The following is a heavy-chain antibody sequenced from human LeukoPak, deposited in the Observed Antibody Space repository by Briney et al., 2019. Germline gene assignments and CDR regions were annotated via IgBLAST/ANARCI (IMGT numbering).Heavy chain of an antibody. Sequence: PGGSLRLSCAASGFTFSSYGMHWVRQAPGKGLECVAFIRYDGSNKYYADSVEGRFTISRDNAKNTLYLQMNSLRAEDTAVYYCARDRRLGYCSSTSCLPCFDYWGQGTLVTVSS. D-gene: IGHD2-2*01. CDR3: ARDRRLGYCSSTSCLPCFDY. J-gene: IGHJ4*02. CDR2: IRYDGSNK. V-gene: IGHV3-30*02. CDR1: GFTFSSYG.